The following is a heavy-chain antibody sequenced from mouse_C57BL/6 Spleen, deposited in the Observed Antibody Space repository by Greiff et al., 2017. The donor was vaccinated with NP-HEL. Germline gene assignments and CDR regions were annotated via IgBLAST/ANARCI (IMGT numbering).Heavy chain of an antibody. V-gene: IGHV5-4*01. J-gene: IGHJ2*01. CDR3: ARDQSLSFDY. D-gene: IGHD6-1*01. Sequence: EVQLVESGGGLVKPGGSLKLSCAASGFTFSSYAMSWVRQTPEKRLEWVATISDGGSYTYYPDNVKGRFTISRDNAKNNLYLQMSHLKSEDTAMYYCARDQSLSFDYWGQGTTLTVSS. CDR2: ISDGGSYT. CDR1: GFTFSSYA.